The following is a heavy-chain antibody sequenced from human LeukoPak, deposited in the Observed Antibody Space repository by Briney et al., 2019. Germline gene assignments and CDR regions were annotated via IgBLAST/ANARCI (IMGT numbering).Heavy chain of an antibody. Sequence: SGPTLANPTQTLTLTCTFSGFSLSTSGVGVGWIRQPPGKVLEWLALIYWNDDKRYSPSLKSRLTITKDTSKNQVVLTMTNMDPVDTATYYCAHRRRGSYHFDYWGQGTLVTVSS. V-gene: IGHV2-5*01. CDR2: IYWNDDK. J-gene: IGHJ4*02. CDR1: GFSLSTSGVG. D-gene: IGHD1-26*01. CDR3: AHRRRGSYHFDY.